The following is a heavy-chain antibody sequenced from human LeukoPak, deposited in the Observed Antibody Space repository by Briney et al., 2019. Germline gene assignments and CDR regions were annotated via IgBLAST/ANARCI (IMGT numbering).Heavy chain of an antibody. CDR2: MNPHSGNT. D-gene: IGHD1-26*01. CDR3: AKDSSGSFPRPWVY. J-gene: IGHJ4*02. V-gene: IGHV1-8*01. CDR1: GYTFTSYD. Sequence: ASVKVSCKASGYTFTSYDINWVRQATGQGLEWMGWMNPHSGNTGYAQKFQGRVTMTRDTSISTAYMELSSLTSEDTALYYCAKDSSGSFPRPWVYWGQGILVTVSS.